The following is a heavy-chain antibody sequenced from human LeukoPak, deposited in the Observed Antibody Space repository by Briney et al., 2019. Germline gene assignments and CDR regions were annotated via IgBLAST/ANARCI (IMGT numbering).Heavy chain of an antibody. D-gene: IGHD3-16*01. CDR3: ARQGRGYGGTFDY. CDR2: IYHSGST. V-gene: IGHV4-4*02. J-gene: IGHJ4*02. CDR1: GGSISSSNW. Sequence: NPSGTLSLTCAVSGGSISSSNWWSWVRQPPGKGLEWIGEIYHSGSTNYNPSLKSRVTISVDKSKNQFSLKLSSVTAADTAVYYCARQGRGYGGTFDYWGQGTLVTVSS.